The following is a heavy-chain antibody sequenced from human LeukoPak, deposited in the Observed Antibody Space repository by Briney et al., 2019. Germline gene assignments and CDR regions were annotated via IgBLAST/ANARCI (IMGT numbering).Heavy chain of an antibody. CDR2: ITDTGST. V-gene: IGHV4-34*01. Sequence: SETLSLTCTVYSGSFSGHYCSWIRQPPGMGLEWIAEITDTGSTNYNTSLKSRVTISVDTSKNQVSLKLSPVTAADTAVYYCARKKRGYGYNWFDPWGQGTLVTVSS. CDR1: SGSFSGHY. D-gene: IGHD5-18*01. CDR3: ARKKRGYGYNWFDP. J-gene: IGHJ5*02.